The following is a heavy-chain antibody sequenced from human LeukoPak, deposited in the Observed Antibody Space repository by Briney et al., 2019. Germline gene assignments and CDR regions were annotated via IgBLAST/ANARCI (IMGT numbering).Heavy chain of an antibody. CDR1: GGSISSDGYY. CDR2: IYHSGST. CDR3: ARQDGYTLDWFDP. Sequence: PSETLSLTCTVSGGSISSDGYYWSWIRQPPGKGLEWIGYIYHSGSTYYNPSLKSRVTISVDRSKNQFSLKLSSVTAADTAVYYCARQDGYTLDWFDPWGQGTLVTVSS. V-gene: IGHV4-30-2*01. D-gene: IGHD6-13*01. J-gene: IGHJ5*02.